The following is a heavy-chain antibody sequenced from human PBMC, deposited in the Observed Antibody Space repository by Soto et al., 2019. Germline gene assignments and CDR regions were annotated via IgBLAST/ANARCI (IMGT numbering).Heavy chain of an antibody. V-gene: IGHV1-69*13. J-gene: IGHJ4*02. CDR3: ARVSRINYDFWSGYFDY. Sequence: SVKVSCKASGGTFSSYAISWVRQAPGQGLEWMGGIIPIFGTANYAQKFQGRVMITADESTSTAYMELSSLRSEDTAVYYCARVSRINYDFWSGYFDYWGQGTLVTVSS. CDR2: IIPIFGTA. D-gene: IGHD3-3*01. CDR1: GGTFSSYA.